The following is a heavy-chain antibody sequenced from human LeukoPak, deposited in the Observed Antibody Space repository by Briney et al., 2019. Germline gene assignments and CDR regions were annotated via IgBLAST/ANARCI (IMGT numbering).Heavy chain of an antibody. J-gene: IGHJ4*02. CDR2: IKSKTDRGTT. CDR3: AREGALAGILDF. CDR1: GFTSSDAL. Sequence: GGSLRLSCAASGFTSSDALMSWVRQAPGKGLEWVGRIKSKTDRGTTDYAARVKGRFIVSRDDSKNTLYLQMNSLKTEDTAVYYCAREGALAGILDFWGQGALVTVSS. V-gene: IGHV3-15*01. D-gene: IGHD6-19*01.